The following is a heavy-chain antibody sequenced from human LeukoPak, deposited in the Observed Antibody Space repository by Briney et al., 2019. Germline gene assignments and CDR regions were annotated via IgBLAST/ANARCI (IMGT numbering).Heavy chain of an antibody. V-gene: IGHV3-21*01. J-gene: IGHJ4*02. CDR2: ISSSSSYI. CDR3: ARDNYDYVWGSYRSD. D-gene: IGHD3-16*02. Sequence: GGSLRLSCAASGFTFSSYSMNWVRQAPGKGLEWVSSISSSSSYIYYADSVKGRFTISRDNAKSSLYLQMNSLRAEDTAVYYCARDNYDYVWGSYRSDWGQGTLVTVSS. CDR1: GFTFSSYS.